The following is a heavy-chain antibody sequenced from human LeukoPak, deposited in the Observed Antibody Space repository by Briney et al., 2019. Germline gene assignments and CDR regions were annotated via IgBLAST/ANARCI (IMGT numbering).Heavy chain of an antibody. J-gene: IGHJ3*02. CDR1: GFTFNSYS. D-gene: IGHD2-21*01. V-gene: IGHV3-48*04. Sequence: GGSLRLSCAASGFTFNSYSMNWVRQAPGKGLEWISYITHTGATLYYADSVEGRFTISRDDAKNSLYLQMNGLRAEDTAMYYCVRVHLWAFAIWGQGTVVTVSS. CDR3: VRVHLWAFAI. CDR2: ITHTGATL.